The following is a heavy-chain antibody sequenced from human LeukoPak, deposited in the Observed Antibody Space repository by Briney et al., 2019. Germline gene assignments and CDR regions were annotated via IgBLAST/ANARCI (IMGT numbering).Heavy chain of an antibody. Sequence: SETLSLTCTVSGGSISSYYWSWIRQPPGKGLEWIGYIYYSGSTNYNPSLKSRVTISVDTSNNQFSLNLSSVTAADTAVYYCARQTGGYYYYGMDVWGQGTTVTVSS. CDR1: GGSISSYY. CDR2: IYYSGST. CDR3: ARQTGGYYYYGMDV. J-gene: IGHJ6*02. D-gene: IGHD1-1*01. V-gene: IGHV4-59*01.